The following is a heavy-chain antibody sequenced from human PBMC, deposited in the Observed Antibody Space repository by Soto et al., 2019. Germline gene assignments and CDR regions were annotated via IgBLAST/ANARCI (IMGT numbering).Heavy chain of an antibody. CDR3: AKPRQIPSLLLYYFDY. CDR1: GFTFSSYG. CDR2: ISYDGSNK. D-gene: IGHD2-15*01. J-gene: IGHJ4*02. Sequence: QVQLVESGGGVVQPGRSLRLSCAASGFTFSSYGMHWVRQAPGKGLEWVAVISYDGSNKYYADSVKGRFTISRDNSKNTLYLQMNSLRAEDTAVYYCAKPRQIPSLLLYYFDYWGQGTLVTVS. V-gene: IGHV3-30*18.